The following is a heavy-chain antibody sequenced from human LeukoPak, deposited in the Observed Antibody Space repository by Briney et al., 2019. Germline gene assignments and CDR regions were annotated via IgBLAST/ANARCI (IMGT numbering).Heavy chain of an antibody. CDR3: ARADVTMVRGVIIDPDAFDI. J-gene: IGHJ3*02. V-gene: IGHV3-30*04. CDR1: GFTFSSYA. D-gene: IGHD3-10*01. CDR2: ISYDGSNK. Sequence: GGSLRLSCAASGFTFSSYAMHWVRQAPGKGLEWVAVISYDGSNKYYADSVKGRFTISRDNSKNTLYLQMNSLRAEDTAVYYCARADVTMVRGVIIDPDAFDIWGQGTMVTVSS.